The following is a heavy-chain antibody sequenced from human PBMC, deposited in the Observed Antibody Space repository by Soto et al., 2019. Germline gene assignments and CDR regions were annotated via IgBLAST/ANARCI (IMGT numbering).Heavy chain of an antibody. Sequence: VQLVESGGGVVQPGRSLRISCAASGFTFSDYAMHWVRQAPGKGLEWVAVVSHDGRNTHYADSVKGRFTISRDSSKNTVSLEMTSLRAEDTSVYYCAKGGRQWLVTSDFNYWGQGALVTVSS. D-gene: IGHD6-19*01. CDR3: AKGGRQWLVTSDFNY. J-gene: IGHJ4*02. V-gene: IGHV3-30*18. CDR2: VSHDGRNT. CDR1: GFTFSDYA.